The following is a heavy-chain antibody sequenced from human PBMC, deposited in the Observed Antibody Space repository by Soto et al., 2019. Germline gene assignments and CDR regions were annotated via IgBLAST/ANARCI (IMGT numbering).Heavy chain of an antibody. V-gene: IGHV4-34*01. D-gene: IGHD4-17*01. Sequence: SETLSLTCAVYGGSFSGYHWTWIRQPPGRGLDWIGEVTHSGSPNYNPSLKSRVTISVDTSKNQFSLTLSSVTAADTAVYYCARIPGSDYSDPQDYWGQGTLVTAPQ. J-gene: IGHJ4*02. CDR3: ARIPGSDYSDPQDY. CDR2: VTHSGSP. CDR1: GGSFSGYH.